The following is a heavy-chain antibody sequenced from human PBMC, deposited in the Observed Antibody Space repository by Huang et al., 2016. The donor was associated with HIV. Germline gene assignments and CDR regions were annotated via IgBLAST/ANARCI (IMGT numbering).Heavy chain of an antibody. J-gene: IGHJ4*02. V-gene: IGHV4-59*11. CDR2: IYYSGST. CDR3: ARGLPLVGALNY. Sequence: QVQLQELGPGLVKPSDTLSLTCTVSGGSIPSHYWTWIRKPPGKGLGWIGNIYYSGSTNDKPSLQSRVTMSLDRTKNQVSLRLSSVTAADTAVYFCARGLPLVGALNYWGQGTPVTVSS. D-gene: IGHD1-26*01. CDR1: GGSIPSHY.